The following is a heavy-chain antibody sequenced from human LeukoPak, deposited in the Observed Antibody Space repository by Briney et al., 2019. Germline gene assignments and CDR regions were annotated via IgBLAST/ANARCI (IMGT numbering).Heavy chain of an antibody. V-gene: IGHV3-21*01. J-gene: IGHJ3*02. D-gene: IGHD5-18*01. CDR3: ARVDTAVVTSDM. CDR2: ISSSSSYI. CDR1: GFTFSSYS. Sequence: GGSLRLSCAASGFTFSSYSMNWVRQAPGKGLEWVSSISSSSSYIYYADSVKGRFTISRDNAKNSLYLQMNSLRAEDTAVYYCARVDTAVVTSDMWGQGTMVTVSS.